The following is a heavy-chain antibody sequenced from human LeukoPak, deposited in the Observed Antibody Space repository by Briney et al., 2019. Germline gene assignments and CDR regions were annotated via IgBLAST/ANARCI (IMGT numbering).Heavy chain of an antibody. J-gene: IGHJ4*02. CDR3: ARDPVGSGSGSCFDY. CDR1: GFTFSSYS. V-gene: IGHV3-48*04. Sequence: QSGGSLRLSCAASGFTFSSYSMNWVRQAPGKGLEWVSYISSSGRTPYYADSVKGRFTISRDNAKNSLYLQMNSLRADDTAIYYCARDPVGSGSGSCFDYWGQGTLVTVSS. D-gene: IGHD3-10*01. CDR2: ISSSGRTP.